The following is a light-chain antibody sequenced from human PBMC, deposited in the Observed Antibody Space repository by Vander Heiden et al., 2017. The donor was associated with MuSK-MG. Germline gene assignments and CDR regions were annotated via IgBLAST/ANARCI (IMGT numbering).Light chain of an antibody. V-gene: IGKV4-1*01. Sequence: DIVMTQSPDSLAVSLGERATINCKSSQSVLYSSNNKNYLAWYQQKPGQPPKLLIYWASTRESGVPDRFSGSGSGTDFTLTISSRQAEDVAVYYCQQYYSTLSLTFGGGTKVEIK. J-gene: IGKJ4*01. CDR3: QQYYSTLSLT. CDR1: QSVLYSSNNKNY. CDR2: WAS.